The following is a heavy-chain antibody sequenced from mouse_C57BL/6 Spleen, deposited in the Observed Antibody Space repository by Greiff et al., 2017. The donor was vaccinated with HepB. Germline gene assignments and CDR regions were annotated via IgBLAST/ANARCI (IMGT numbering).Heavy chain of an antibody. V-gene: IGHV14-1*01. D-gene: IGHD2-3*01. CDR1: GFNIKDYY. J-gene: IGHJ4*01. CDR2: IDPEDGDT. Sequence: VQLKQSGAELVRPGASVKLSCTASGFNIKDYYMHWVKQRPEQGLEWIGMIDPEDGDTEYAPKFQGKATMTADTSANTAYLPLRSLTTENTAVYYCTHDGYFYAMGYWGQGTSVTVSS. CDR3: THDGYFYAMGY.